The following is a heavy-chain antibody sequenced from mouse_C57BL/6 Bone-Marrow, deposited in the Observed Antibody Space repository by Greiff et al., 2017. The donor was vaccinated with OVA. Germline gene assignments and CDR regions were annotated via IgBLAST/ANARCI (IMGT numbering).Heavy chain of an antibody. V-gene: IGHV1-22*01. CDR2: INPNNGGT. J-gene: IGHJ1*03. D-gene: IGHD2-3*01. CDR3: ARGVIYDGYYDWYFDV. CDR1: GYTFTDYN. Sequence: EVKLQESGPELVKPGASVKMSCKASGYTFTDYNMHWVKQSHGKSLEWIGYINPNNGGTSYNQKFKGKATLTVNKSSSTAYMELRSLTSEDSAVYYCARGVIYDGYYDWYFDVWGTGTTVTVSS.